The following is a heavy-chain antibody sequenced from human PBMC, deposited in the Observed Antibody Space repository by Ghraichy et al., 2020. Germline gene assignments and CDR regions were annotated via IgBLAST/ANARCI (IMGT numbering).Heavy chain of an antibody. D-gene: IGHD2-21*02. CDR3: ARRAAKTASVDY. CDR1: GESFSGYF. J-gene: IGHJ4*02. V-gene: IGHV4-34*01. Sequence: SETLSLTCAVYGESFSGYFWSWIRQPPGKGLEWIGEINHSGSTNYNPSLKSRVTVSVDTSKNQFSLKLSSVTAADTALYFCARRAAKTASVDYWGQGSRVTVSS. CDR2: INHSGST.